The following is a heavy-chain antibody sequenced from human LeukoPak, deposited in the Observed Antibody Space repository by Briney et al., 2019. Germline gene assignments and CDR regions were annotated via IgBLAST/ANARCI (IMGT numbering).Heavy chain of an antibody. V-gene: IGHV4-59*08. CDR1: GGSISSYY. CDR3: ARHDGYSSGWWNFDY. Sequence: SETLSLTCTVSGGSISSYYWSWIRQPPGKGLEWIGYIYYSGSTNYNPSLKSRVTISVDTPKNQFSLKLSSVTAADTAVYYCARHDGYSSGWWNFDYWGQGTLVTVSS. D-gene: IGHD6-19*01. CDR2: IYYSGST. J-gene: IGHJ4*02.